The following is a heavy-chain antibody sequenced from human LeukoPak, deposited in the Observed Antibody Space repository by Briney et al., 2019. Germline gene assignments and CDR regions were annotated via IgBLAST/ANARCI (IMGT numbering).Heavy chain of an antibody. CDR1: GGSISSSSYY. CDR2: IYYSGST. V-gene: IGHV4-39*07. CDR3: AKDQSLVFDI. J-gene: IGHJ3*02. Sequence: SETLSLTCTVSGGSISSSSYYWGWIRQPPEKGLEWIGSIYYSGSTYYNPSLKSRLTISVDTSKNQFSLRLSSVTAADTAVYYCAKDQSLVFDIWGQGTMVTVSS.